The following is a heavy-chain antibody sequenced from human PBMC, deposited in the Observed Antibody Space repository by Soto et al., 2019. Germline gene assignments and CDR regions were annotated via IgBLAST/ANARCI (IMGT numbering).Heavy chain of an antibody. CDR2: NYHGGST. CDR1: SGSISSNNW. D-gene: IGHD3-16*01. CDR3: AGERGSITVRGRFDI. Sequence: QVQLQESGPGLVKPSGSLSLTCTVTSGSISSNNWWSWVRQSPGKGLEWIGGNYHGGSTNYNQSLMNRLTISLDESRNQFSLRLTSVTAADSAVYYCAGERGSITVRGRFDIWGQGTLVTVSS. V-gene: IGHV4-4*02. J-gene: IGHJ3*02.